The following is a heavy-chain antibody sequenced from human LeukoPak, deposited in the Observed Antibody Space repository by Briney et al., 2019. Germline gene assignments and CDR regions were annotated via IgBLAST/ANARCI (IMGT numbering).Heavy chain of an antibody. J-gene: IGHJ1*01. Sequence: GGSLRLSCAASGFTFSTYWMHWVRQAPGKGLVWVSRIKSDGGTNYADSVKGRFTISRDNAKKTVSLQMNRLRPEDTGVYYCARAPSEIGGYYPEYFRHWGQGTLVTVSS. V-gene: IGHV3-74*01. CDR2: IKSDGGT. D-gene: IGHD3-22*01. CDR1: GFTFSTYW. CDR3: ARAPSEIGGYYPEYFRH.